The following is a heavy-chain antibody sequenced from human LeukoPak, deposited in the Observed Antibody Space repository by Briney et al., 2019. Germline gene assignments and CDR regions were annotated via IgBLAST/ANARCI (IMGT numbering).Heavy chain of an antibody. Sequence: GASVKVSCKGSGYSLTNHWIGWVRQMPGKGLEWMGFIYPRDSRTTYSPSFQGQVTISADRSISTAYIQWSSLKASDTAMYYCAKGGDGRDFLLYWGQGSLVTVSS. D-gene: IGHD5-24*01. J-gene: IGHJ4*02. V-gene: IGHV5-51*01. CDR3: AKGGDGRDFLLY. CDR2: IYPRDSRT. CDR1: GYSLTNHW.